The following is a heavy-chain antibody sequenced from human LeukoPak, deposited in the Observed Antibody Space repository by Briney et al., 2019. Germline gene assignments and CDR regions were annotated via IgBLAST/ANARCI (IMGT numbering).Heavy chain of an antibody. CDR1: GGTFSSYT. V-gene: IGHV1-69*02. CDR2: IIPILGIA. CDR3: ARAGGSSGSLDAFDI. D-gene: IGHD6-19*01. Sequence: ASVKVSCKASGGTFSSYTISWVRQAPGQGLEWMGRIIPILGIANYAQKFQGRVTITADKSTSTAYMELSGLRSEDTAVYYCARAGGSSGSLDAFDIWGQGTMVTVSS. J-gene: IGHJ3*02.